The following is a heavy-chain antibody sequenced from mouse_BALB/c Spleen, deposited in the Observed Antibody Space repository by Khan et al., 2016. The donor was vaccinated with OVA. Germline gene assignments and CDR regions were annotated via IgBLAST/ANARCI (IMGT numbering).Heavy chain of an antibody. J-gene: IGHJ3*01. CDR2: INPNNGGT. D-gene: IGHD1-1*02. V-gene: IGHV1S81*02. CDR3: ANSGYGSFAY. Sequence: QVQLKQSGAELVKPGASVKLSCKASDYTFSSSYMYWVKQRPGQGLEWIGEINPNNGGTNFNEKFKSKATLTVDRSSSTAYMQLSSLTSEDSAVXYCANSGYGSFAYWGQGTPLTVSA. CDR1: DYTFSSSY.